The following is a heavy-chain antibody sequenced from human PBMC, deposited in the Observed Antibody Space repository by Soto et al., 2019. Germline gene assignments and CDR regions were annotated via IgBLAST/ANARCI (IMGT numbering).Heavy chain of an antibody. D-gene: IGHD2-2*02. V-gene: IGHV4-34*01. CDR3: ARGCRGYIVVVPAAIWWFDP. CDR1: GGSFSGYY. CDR2: INHSGST. Sequence: SETLSLTCAVYGGSFSGYYWSWIRQPPGKGLEWIGEINHSGSTNYNPSLKSRVTISVDTSKNQFSRKLSSVTAADTAVYYCARGCRGYIVVVPAAIWWFDPWGQGTLGTVS. J-gene: IGHJ5*02.